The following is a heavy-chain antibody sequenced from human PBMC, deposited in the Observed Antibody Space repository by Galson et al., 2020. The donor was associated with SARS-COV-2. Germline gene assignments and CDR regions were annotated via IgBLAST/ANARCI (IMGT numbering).Heavy chain of an antibody. V-gene: IGHV4-34*01. CDR3: GRWADAFDI. Sequence: SETLSLTCAVYGGSFSGYYWSWIRQPPGKGLEWIGEINHSGSTNYNPSLKSRVTISVDTSKNQFSLKLSSVTAADTAVYYCGRWADAFDIWGQGTMVTVSS. CDR2: INHSGST. J-gene: IGHJ3*02. D-gene: IGHD3-3*01. CDR1: GGSFSGYY.